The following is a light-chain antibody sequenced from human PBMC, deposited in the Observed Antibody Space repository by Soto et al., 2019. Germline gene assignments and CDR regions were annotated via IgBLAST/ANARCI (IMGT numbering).Light chain of an antibody. Sequence: QSVLTQPPSASGSPGQSVTISCTGTSSDVGGYNYVSWYQQHPGKAPKVMIYDVNKRPSGVPDRFSGSKSGNTASLTVSGLQAEDEGDYYCSSHAGGQNVVFGGGTQLTVL. CDR1: SSDVGGYNY. V-gene: IGLV2-8*01. CDR3: SSHAGGQNVV. CDR2: DVN. J-gene: IGLJ2*01.